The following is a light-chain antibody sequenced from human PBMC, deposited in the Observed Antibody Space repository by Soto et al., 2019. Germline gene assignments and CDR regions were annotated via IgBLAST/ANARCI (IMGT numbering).Light chain of an antibody. CDR2: DAY. Sequence: DTVLTQSPSPLSLSPGETATLTCSASHSVSSAVAWYHQRSGQAPRLLIFDAYIRVPTTPARFSGSGPGTDFTLTIRSLEPEDFAVYYCKQRSNWPITVGQGTRLEIK. J-gene: IGKJ5*01. V-gene: IGKV3D-11*02. CDR3: KQRSNWPIT. CDR1: HSVSSA.